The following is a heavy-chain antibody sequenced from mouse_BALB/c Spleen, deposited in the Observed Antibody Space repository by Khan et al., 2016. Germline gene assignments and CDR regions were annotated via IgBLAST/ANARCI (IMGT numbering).Heavy chain of an antibody. D-gene: IGHD2-4*01. CDR2: IYPASGNT. J-gene: IGHJ4*01. V-gene: IGHV14-3*02. CDR3: ASCGYYDYACAIDY. CDR1: GYNFKDTY. Sequence: VQLQESGAELVKPGASVKLSCTASGYNFKDTYMNWVKQRPEQGLEWIGRIYPASGNTNYDEKFKGKATITADTSSNTAYLQLSSLTSEDTAVYYCASCGYYDYACAIDYWGQGTSLTVSS.